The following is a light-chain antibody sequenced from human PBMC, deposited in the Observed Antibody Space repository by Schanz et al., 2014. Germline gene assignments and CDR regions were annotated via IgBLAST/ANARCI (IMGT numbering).Light chain of an antibody. CDR2: SNN. CDR1: NSNIGAGYD. Sequence: QSVLTQPPSVSGAPGQRVTISCTGSNSNIGAGYDVHWYQQLPGTAPKLLIYSNNQRPSGVPDRFSGSKSGTSASLAISGLQSEDEADYYCAAWDDSLRIFGGGTKLTVL. J-gene: IGLJ2*01. CDR3: AAWDDSLRI. V-gene: IGLV1-40*01.